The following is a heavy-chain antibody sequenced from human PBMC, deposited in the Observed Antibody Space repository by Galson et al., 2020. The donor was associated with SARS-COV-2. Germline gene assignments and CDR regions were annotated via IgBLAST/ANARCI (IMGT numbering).Heavy chain of an antibody. V-gene: IGHV4-31*03. J-gene: IGHJ4*02. CDR3: ARLPIITMVRGDPFDY. Sequence: ASETLSLTCTVSGGSISSGGYYWSWIRQHPGKGLEWIGYIYYSGSTYYNPSLKSRVTISVDTSKNQFSLKLSSVTAADTAVYYCARLPIITMVRGDPFDYWGQGTLVTVSS. D-gene: IGHD3-10*01. CDR1: GGSISSGGYY. CDR2: IYYSGST.